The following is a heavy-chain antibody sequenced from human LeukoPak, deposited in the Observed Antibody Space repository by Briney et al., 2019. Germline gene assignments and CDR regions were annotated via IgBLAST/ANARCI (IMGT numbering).Heavy chain of an antibody. V-gene: IGHV4-39*01. CDR3: ARSTHSSSWPFDY. CDR2: IYYSGSA. CDR1: GGSISSSSYY. D-gene: IGHD6-13*01. J-gene: IGHJ4*02. Sequence: PSETLSLTCTVSGGSISSSSYYWGWIRQPPGKGLEWIGSIYYSGSAYYNPSLKSRVTISVDTSKNQFSLKLSSVTAADTAVYYCARSTHSSSWPFDYWGQGTLVTVSS.